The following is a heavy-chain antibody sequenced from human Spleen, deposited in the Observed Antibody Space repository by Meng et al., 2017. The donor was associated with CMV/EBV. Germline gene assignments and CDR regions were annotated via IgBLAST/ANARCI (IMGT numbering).Heavy chain of an antibody. CDR2: VKPSGGST. V-gene: IGHV1-46*01. Sequence: ASVKVSCKASGYFFTSYYMHWMRQAPGQGLEWMGIVKPSGGSTRYAQKFQDRFTMTMDTSTSTVYMELSSLRSEDTAVYYCARVPSRRVGYYFDYWGQGTLVTVSS. CDR3: ARVPSRRVGYYFDY. D-gene: IGHD3-16*01. CDR1: GYFFTSYY. J-gene: IGHJ4*02.